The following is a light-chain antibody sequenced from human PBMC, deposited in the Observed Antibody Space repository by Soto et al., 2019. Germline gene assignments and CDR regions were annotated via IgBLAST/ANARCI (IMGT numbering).Light chain of an antibody. CDR3: QQYGNPPPYS. CDR2: GAS. CDR1: QSVSRSL. Sequence: EIVLTQSPGTLSLSPGERATLSCRASQSVSRSLLAGYQQKPGQAPRLLIYGASTRATGIADRFSGSGSGTDFTLTISRLEPEDFAVYYCQQYGNPPPYSFGQGTKLEIK. J-gene: IGKJ2*03. V-gene: IGKV3-20*01.